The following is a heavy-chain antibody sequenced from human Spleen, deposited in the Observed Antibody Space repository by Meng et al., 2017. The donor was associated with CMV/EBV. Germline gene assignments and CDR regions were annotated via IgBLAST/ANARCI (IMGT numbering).Heavy chain of an antibody. CDR2: INHSGSI. CDR1: GGSFSGYC. D-gene: IGHD3-3*01. J-gene: IGHJ4*02. Sequence: YGGSFSGYCWTWIRQPPGKGLEWLEEINHSGSINYNPSLKSRVTMSVDTSKNQFSLNLRSVTAADTAVYYCARPHRHHDFWSGAPDYWSRGTLVTVSS. CDR3: ARPHRHHDFWSGAPDY. V-gene: IGHV4-34*01.